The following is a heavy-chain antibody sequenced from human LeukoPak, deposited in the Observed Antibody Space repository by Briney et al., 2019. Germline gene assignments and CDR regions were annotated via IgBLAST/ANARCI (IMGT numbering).Heavy chain of an antibody. CDR3: ARGYCSSTTCSTDH. CDR2: ISGSSEYI. V-gene: IGHV3-21*01. CDR1: GFTFSSYS. J-gene: IGHJ4*02. D-gene: IGHD2-2*01. Sequence: GGSLRLSCAASGFTFSSYSMKWVRQAPGKGLEWVSSISGSSEYIYYADSVKGRLTVSRDNANNSLYLQMNSLRAEDTAVYFCARGYCSSTTCSTDHWGQGALVTVSS.